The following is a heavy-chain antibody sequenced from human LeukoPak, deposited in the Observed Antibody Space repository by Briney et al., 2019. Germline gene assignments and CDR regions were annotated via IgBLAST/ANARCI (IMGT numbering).Heavy chain of an antibody. Sequence: GGSLRLSCAASGFTFSSYSMNWVRQAPGKGLEWVSSISSSSSYIYYADSVKGRFTISRDNAKNSLYLQMNSLRAEDTAVYYCARDISTVAPSNMVRGVTKTFDYWGQGTLVTVSS. CDR1: GFTFSSYS. V-gene: IGHV3-21*01. CDR3: ARDISTVAPSNMVRGVTKTFDY. D-gene: IGHD3-10*01. CDR2: ISSSSSYI. J-gene: IGHJ4*02.